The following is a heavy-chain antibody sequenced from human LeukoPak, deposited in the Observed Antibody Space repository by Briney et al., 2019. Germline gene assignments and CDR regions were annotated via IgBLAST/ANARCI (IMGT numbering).Heavy chain of an antibody. CDR2: ISSSSYI. CDR3: ARRAWFGEPIPAFDY. CDR1: GFTFSSYS. D-gene: IGHD3-10*01. V-gene: IGHV3-21*04. J-gene: IGHJ4*02. Sequence: AGGSLRLSCAASGFTFSSYSMNWVRQAPGKGLEWVSSISSSSYIYYSASVQGRFTISIDDSNNSLYLQMNSLRAEDTAVYFCARRAWFGEPIPAFDYWGQGTLVTVSA.